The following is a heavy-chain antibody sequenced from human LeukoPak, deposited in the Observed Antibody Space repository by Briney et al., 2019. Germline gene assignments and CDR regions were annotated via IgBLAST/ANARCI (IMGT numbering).Heavy chain of an antibody. D-gene: IGHD3-3*01. V-gene: IGHV1-69-2*01. CDR3: ATGPYLGYFDY. J-gene: IGHJ4*02. CDR2: VDPEDGET. CDR1: GYTFTDYY. Sequence: ASVKISCKVSGYTFTDYYMHWVQQTPGKGLEWMGLVDPEDGETIYAEKFQGRVTITADTSTDTAYMELSSLRSEDTAVYYCATGPYLGYFDYWGQGTLVTVSS.